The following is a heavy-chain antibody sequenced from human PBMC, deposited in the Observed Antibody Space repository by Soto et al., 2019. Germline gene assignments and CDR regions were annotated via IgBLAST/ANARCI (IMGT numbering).Heavy chain of an antibody. Sequence: EVQLLESGGGLEQPGGSLRLSCAASGFTFSRYALSWVRQAPGKGLEWVSTISGSGNNTYYADTVKGRFTISRDNSKNTLSLQMNSLRADDTALYYCAKRGGYDSFDYWGQGTLATVSS. CDR3: AKRGGYDSFDY. V-gene: IGHV3-23*01. CDR1: GFTFSRYA. J-gene: IGHJ4*02. D-gene: IGHD5-12*01. CDR2: ISGSGNNT.